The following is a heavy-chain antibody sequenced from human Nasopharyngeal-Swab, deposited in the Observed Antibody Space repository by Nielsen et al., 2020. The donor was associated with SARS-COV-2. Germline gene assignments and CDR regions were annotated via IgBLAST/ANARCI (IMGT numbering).Heavy chain of an antibody. Sequence: GGSLRLSCAASGFTFSSFAMAWVRQAPGKGLEYVSAISSNGGSTYYADSVKGRFTISRDNSKNTLYLQMSSLRAEDTAVYYCGAYYYGSGTDFDYWGQGTLVTVSS. J-gene: IGHJ4*02. V-gene: IGHV3-64D*06. D-gene: IGHD3-10*01. CDR2: ISSNGGST. CDR3: GAYYYGSGTDFDY. CDR1: GFTFSSFA.